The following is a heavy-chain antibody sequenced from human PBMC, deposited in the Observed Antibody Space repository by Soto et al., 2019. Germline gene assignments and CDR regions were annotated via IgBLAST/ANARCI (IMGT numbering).Heavy chain of an antibody. J-gene: IGHJ2*01. CDR3: ARCQEQWLPEPAYFDL. V-gene: IGHV1-69*01. CDR1: GGTFSSYA. Sequence: QVQLVQSGAEVKKPGSSVKVSCKASGGTFSSYAISWVRQAPGQGLEWMGGIIPIFGTANFAQKFQGRVTITADESTSTAYMELSSLRSEDTAVYYCARCQEQWLPEPAYFDLWGRGTLVTVSS. D-gene: IGHD6-19*01. CDR2: IIPIFGTA.